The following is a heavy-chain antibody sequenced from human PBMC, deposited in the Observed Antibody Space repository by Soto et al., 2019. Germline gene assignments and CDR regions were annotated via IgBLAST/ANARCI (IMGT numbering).Heavy chain of an antibody. CDR1: GGTFSSYA. CDR3: ARALVGATRANYYYYGMDV. CDR2: IIPIFGTA. Sequence: VASVKVSCKASGGTFSSYAISWVRQAPGQGLEWMGGIIPIFGTANYAQKFQGRVTITADESTSTAYMELSSLRSEDTAVYYCARALVGATRANYYYYGMDVWGQGTTVTVSS. V-gene: IGHV1-69*13. D-gene: IGHD1-26*01. J-gene: IGHJ6*02.